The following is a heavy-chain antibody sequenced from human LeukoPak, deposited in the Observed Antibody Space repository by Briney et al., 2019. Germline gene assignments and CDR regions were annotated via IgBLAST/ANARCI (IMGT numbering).Heavy chain of an antibody. CDR3: AKPLYYYSSGSYFFN. J-gene: IGHJ4*02. CDR1: GLTFSSDG. D-gene: IGHD3-10*01. V-gene: IGHV3-23*01. Sequence: GGSLRLSCAASGLTFSSDGMSWVRQAPGKGLKWVSGISGSGTSTYYADSVKGRFTISRDNSKNTLYLQMNSLRAEDTAVYYCAKPLYYYSSGSYFFNWGQGTLVTVSS. CDR2: ISGSGTST.